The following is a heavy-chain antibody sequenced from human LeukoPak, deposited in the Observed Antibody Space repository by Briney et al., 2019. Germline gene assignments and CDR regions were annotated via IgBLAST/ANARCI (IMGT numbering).Heavy chain of an antibody. J-gene: IGHJ4*02. CDR3: AKVGAYGDYARHDY. CDR2: IYGSGIT. CDR1: GGSIISNY. Sequence: SETLSLTCTVSGGSIISNYWSWIRQSAGTGLEWIGRIYGSGITDYNPSLKSRVTMSLDTSRKQFSLRLTSVTAADTAVYYCAKVGAYGDYARHDYWGQGTLVTVSS. V-gene: IGHV4-4*07. D-gene: IGHD4-17*01.